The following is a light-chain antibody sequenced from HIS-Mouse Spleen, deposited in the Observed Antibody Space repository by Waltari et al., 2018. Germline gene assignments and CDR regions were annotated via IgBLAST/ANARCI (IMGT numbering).Light chain of an antibody. V-gene: IGLV2-14*01. CDR2: EVS. J-gene: IGLJ1*01. Sequence: QSALTQPASVSGSPGQSITISCTGTSSDVGGYNYVSWYQQHPGKAPKLMIYEVSNRTSGVSNRFSGSKSGNTASLTISERQAEDEADYYCSSYTSSSTPYVFGTGTKVTVL. CDR3: SSYTSSSTPYV. CDR1: SSDVGGYNY.